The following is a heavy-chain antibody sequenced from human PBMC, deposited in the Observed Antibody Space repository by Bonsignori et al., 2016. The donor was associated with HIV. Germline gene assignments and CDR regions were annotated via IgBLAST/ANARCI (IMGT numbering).Heavy chain of an antibody. V-gene: IGHV1-18*01. CDR3: ARGGYCSGGSCYQY. D-gene: IGHD2-15*01. J-gene: IGHJ4*02. CDR2: ISAYNGNT. Sequence: WVRQAPGQGLEWMGWISAYNGNTNYAQKLQGRVTMTTDTSTSTAYMELRSLRSDDTAVYYCARGGYCSGGSCYQYWGQGTLVTVSS.